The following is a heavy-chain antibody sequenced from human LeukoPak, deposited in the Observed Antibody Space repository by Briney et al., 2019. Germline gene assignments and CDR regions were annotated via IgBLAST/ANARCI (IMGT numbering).Heavy chain of an antibody. CDR2: ISSSSSSTI. J-gene: IGHJ4*02. Sequence: GGSLRLSCAASGFTFSSYSMNWVRQAPGKGLEWVSYISSSSSSTIYYADSVKGRFTISRDNAKNSLYLQMNSLRDEDRAVYYCARRKGGATILYYFDYWGQGTLVTVSS. D-gene: IGHD1-26*01. V-gene: IGHV3-48*02. CDR1: GFTFSSYS. CDR3: ARRKGGATILYYFDY.